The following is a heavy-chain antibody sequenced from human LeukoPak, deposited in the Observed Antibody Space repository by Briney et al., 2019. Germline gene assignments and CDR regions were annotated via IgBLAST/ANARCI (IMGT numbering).Heavy chain of an antibody. CDR1: GGTFSSYA. V-gene: IGHV1-69*13. Sequence: SVKVSCKASGGTFSSYAISWVRQAPGQGLEWMGGIIPIFGTANYAQKFQGRVTITADESTSTAYMELSSLRSEDTAVYYCARDQGGDGYNHNWFDPWGQGTLVTVSS. D-gene: IGHD5-24*01. J-gene: IGHJ5*02. CDR2: IIPIFGTA. CDR3: ARDQGGDGYNHNWFDP.